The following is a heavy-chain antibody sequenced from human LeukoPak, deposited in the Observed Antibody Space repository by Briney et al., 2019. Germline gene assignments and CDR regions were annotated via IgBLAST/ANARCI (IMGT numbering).Heavy chain of an antibody. Sequence: GGTLRLSCAASGFTLSSYGMSWVRQAPGKGLEWVSALSGNGGSTYYADSVKGRFTISRDNSKNTLYLQMNSLRAEDTAVYYCAKDRDYYDSSGYPWDWGQGTLVTVSS. J-gene: IGHJ4*02. V-gene: IGHV3-23*01. CDR1: GFTLSSYG. CDR3: AKDRDYYDSSGYPWD. CDR2: LSGNGGST. D-gene: IGHD3-22*01.